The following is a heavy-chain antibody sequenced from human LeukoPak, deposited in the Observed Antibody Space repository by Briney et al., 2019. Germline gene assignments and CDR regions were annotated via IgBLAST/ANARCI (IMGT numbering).Heavy chain of an antibody. J-gene: IGHJ4*02. CDR3: AKISHDYGDSADY. CDR1: GFPFSSYA. V-gene: IGHV3-21*01. Sequence: PGGPLRLSCAASGFPFSSYAMTWIRQAPGKGLEWVSSISGSNTYIYYADSVKGRFTTSRDNAKNSLYLQMNSLRAEDTAMYYCAKISHDYGDSADYWGQGTLVTVSS. D-gene: IGHD4-17*01. CDR2: ISGSNTYI.